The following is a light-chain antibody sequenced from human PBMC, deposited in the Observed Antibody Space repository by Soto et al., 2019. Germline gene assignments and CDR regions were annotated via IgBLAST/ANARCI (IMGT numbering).Light chain of an antibody. Sequence: QSALTQPASESGSPGQSITISCTGTSSDVGGYNYVSWYQQHPGKAPKLMIYEVSNRPSGVSNRFSGSKSGNTASLTISGLQAEDESDYYCSSYTSSSTVVFGGGTKLTLL. CDR2: EVS. V-gene: IGLV2-14*01. CDR1: SSDVGGYNY. J-gene: IGLJ2*01. CDR3: SSYTSSSTVV.